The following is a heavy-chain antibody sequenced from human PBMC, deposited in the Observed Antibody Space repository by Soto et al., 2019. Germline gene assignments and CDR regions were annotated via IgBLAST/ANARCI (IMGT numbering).Heavy chain of an antibody. CDR3: ARLDDSSGYYYDAFDI. J-gene: IGHJ3*02. CDR2: IYYSGST. CDR1: GGSISSYY. D-gene: IGHD3-22*01. V-gene: IGHV4-59*01. Sequence: SSDTLSLTCTDSGGSISSYYWSWIRQPPGKGLEWIGYIYYSGSTNYNPSLKSRVTISVDTSKNQSSLKLSSVTAADTAVYYCARLDDSSGYYYDAFDIWGRGTMGTVSS.